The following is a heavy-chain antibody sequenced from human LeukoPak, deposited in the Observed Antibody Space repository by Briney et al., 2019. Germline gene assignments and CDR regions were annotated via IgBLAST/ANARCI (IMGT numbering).Heavy chain of an antibody. Sequence: GGSLRLSCAASGFTFSNFAMSWVRQAPGKGLEWVSSINFRGGTTYYAESVKGRFTISRDNSKSTLCLQMNSLRAEDTAVYYCAKGEKTRPFGGVIDYWGQGTLVTVSS. CDR1: GFTFSNFA. V-gene: IGHV3-23*01. CDR3: AKGEKTRPFGGVIDY. J-gene: IGHJ4*02. CDR2: INFRGGTT. D-gene: IGHD3-16*02.